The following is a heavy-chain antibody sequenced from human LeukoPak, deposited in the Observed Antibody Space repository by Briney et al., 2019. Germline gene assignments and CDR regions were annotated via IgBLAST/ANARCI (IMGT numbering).Heavy chain of an antibody. CDR3: ARGSYDSSDFEYFHH. J-gene: IGHJ1*01. Sequence: GSVKVSCKASGYTFTGNYMHWVRQAPGQGLEWMGWINPNSGGTNYAQKFQGRVTMTRDTSIGTAYMELNRLRSDDTAVYYCARGSYDSSDFEYFHHWGQGTLVTVSS. CDR1: GYTFTGNY. CDR2: INPNSGGT. D-gene: IGHD3-22*01. V-gene: IGHV1-2*02.